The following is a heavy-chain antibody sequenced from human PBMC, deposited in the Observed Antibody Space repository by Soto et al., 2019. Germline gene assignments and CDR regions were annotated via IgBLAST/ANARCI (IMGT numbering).Heavy chain of an antibody. Sequence: GGSLRVSCAASGFSFINHWMHWVRQRPAEGLVWVSRITSDGKSKAYAESVKGRFAISRDNAKNTLYLQMNGLTAEDTAVYYCARESGDWPLNWFDPWGQGTLVTVSS. J-gene: IGHJ5*02. CDR1: GFSFINHW. V-gene: IGHV3-74*01. D-gene: IGHD2-21*02. CDR3: ARESGDWPLNWFDP. CDR2: ITSDGKSK.